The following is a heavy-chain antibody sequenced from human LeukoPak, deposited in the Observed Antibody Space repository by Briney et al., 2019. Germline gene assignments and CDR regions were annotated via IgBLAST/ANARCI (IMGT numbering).Heavy chain of an antibody. CDR3: ARDGADFWSGYYTTDAFDF. CDR1: GFTFTKSG. V-gene: IGHV1-18*01. J-gene: IGHJ3*01. CDR2: ISGRTGNT. Sequence: ASVKVSCKASGFTFTKSGISWVRQAPGQGLEWMGWISGRTGNTNYPLNFQGRITMTTDTATNTVYMELRSLTSDDTAVYYCARDGADFWSGYYTTDAFDFWGQGTTVTVSS. D-gene: IGHD3-3*01.